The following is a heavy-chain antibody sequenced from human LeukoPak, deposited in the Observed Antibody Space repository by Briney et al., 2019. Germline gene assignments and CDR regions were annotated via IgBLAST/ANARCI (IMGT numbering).Heavy chain of an antibody. D-gene: IGHD2-21*02. CDR1: GFTFSSYW. CDR2: IKQDGSEK. J-gene: IGHJ3*02. Sequence: GGSLRLSCAASGFTFSSYWMSWVRQAPGKGLEWVANIKQDGSEKYYVDSVKGRFTISRDNAKNSLYLQMNSLRAEDTAVYYCARTIQHIVVVTAIDRYDAFDIWGQGTMVTVSS. CDR3: ARTIQHIVVVTAIDRYDAFDI. V-gene: IGHV3-7*01.